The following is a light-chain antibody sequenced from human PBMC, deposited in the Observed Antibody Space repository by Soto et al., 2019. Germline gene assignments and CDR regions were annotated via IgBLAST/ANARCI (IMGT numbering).Light chain of an antibody. CDR1: QDIKNY. J-gene: IGKJ4*01. CDR2: DAS. V-gene: IGKV1-33*01. CDR3: QQYDNLPLT. Sequence: DIQMTQSPSSLSASVGDRVTITCQASQDIKNYLNWYHQKSGKAPKLLIYDASDLETGVPSRFSGSGSGTDFTFTINSLQPEDIATYYCQQYDNLPLTFGGGTKVDI.